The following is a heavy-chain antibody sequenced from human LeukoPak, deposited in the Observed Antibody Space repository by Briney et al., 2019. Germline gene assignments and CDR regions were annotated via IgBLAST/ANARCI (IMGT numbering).Heavy chain of an antibody. CDR2: IWYDGSNK. CDR1: GFTFSSYG. V-gene: IGHV3-33*08. Sequence: GGSLRLSCAASGFTFSSYGMHWVRQAPGKGLEWVAVIWYDGSNKYYADSVKGRFTISRDNSKNTLYLQMNSLRAEDTAVYYCARAATSIRPSDYWGQGTLATVSS. J-gene: IGHJ4*02. CDR3: ARAATSIRPSDY.